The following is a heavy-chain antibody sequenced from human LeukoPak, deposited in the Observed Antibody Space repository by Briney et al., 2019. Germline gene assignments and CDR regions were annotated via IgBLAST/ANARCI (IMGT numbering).Heavy chain of an antibody. D-gene: IGHD3-22*01. CDR1: GGSFSGYY. V-gene: IGHV4-34*01. Sequence: SETLSLTCAVYGGSFSGYYWSWIRQPPGKGLEWIGEINHSGSTNYNPSLKSRVTISVDTSKNQFSLKLSSVTAADTAVYYCASSRDYYDSSGYYYVNDYWGQGTLVTVSS. CDR3: ASSRDYYDSSGYYYVNDY. J-gene: IGHJ4*02. CDR2: INHSGST.